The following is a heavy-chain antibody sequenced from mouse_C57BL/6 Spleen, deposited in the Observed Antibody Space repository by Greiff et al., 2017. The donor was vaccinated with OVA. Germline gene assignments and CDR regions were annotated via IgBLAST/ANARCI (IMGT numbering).Heavy chain of an antibody. CDR3: AGSLRGYCDD. Sequence: VQLQQPGTELVKPGASVKLSCKASGYTFTSYWMHWVKQRPGQGLEWIGDINPGTGGTNYNEKFKSKATLTVDKSSSTAYMQLSSLTSEDSAVYDCAGSLRGYCDDWGTGTTVTVSS. D-gene: IGHD1-1*01. V-gene: IGHV1-53*01. CDR1: GYTFTSYW. CDR2: INPGTGGT. J-gene: IGHJ1*03.